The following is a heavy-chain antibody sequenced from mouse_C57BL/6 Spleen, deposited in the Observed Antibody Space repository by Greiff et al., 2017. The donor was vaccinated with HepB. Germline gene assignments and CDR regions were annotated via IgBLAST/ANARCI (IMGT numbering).Heavy chain of an antibody. V-gene: IGHV5-9-1*02. CDR3: TRGLGRYYFDY. Sequence: EVKLMESGEGLVKPGGSLKLSCAASGFTFSSYAMSWVRQTPEKRLEWVAYISSGGDYIYYADTVKGRFTISRDNARNTLYLQMSSLKSEDTAMYYCTRGLGRYYFDYWGQGTTLTVSS. J-gene: IGHJ2*01. D-gene: IGHD4-1*01. CDR2: ISSGGDYI. CDR1: GFTFSSYA.